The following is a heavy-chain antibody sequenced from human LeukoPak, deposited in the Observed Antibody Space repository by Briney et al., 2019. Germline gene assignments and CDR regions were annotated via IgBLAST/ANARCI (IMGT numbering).Heavy chain of an antibody. J-gene: IGHJ4*02. Sequence: PGGSLRLSCAASGVTFSSYDMHWVRQAPGKGLEWVAVISRDGINKYYEDSVKGRFTISRDNSKSTLFLQMNSLRAEDTAVYYCAKDRSTVGYTYGLDYWGQGTLVTVSS. D-gene: IGHD5-18*01. CDR2: ISRDGINK. CDR1: GVTFSSYD. V-gene: IGHV3-30*18. CDR3: AKDRSTVGYTYGLDY.